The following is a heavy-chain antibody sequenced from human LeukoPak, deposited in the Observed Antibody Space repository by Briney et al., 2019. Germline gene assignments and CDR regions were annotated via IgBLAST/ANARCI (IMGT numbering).Heavy chain of an antibody. CDR1: GGSITSGSYY. J-gene: IGHJ4*02. V-gene: IGHV4-61*09. CDR2: IYTSGST. Sequence: SETLSLTCTVSGGSITSGSYYWNWVRQPAGKGLEWVGHIYTSGSTSYNPSLKNRVSISVDTSKNQFFLKLTSVTAADTAVYYCARGGNWNSYYFDYWGQGTLVTVSS. D-gene: IGHD1-1*01. CDR3: ARGGNWNSYYFDY.